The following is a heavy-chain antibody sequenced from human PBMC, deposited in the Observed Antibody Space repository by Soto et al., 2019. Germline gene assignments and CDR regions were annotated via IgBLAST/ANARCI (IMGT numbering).Heavy chain of an antibody. J-gene: IGHJ3*02. Sequence: GGSLRLSCAASGFTFSSYSMNWVRQAPGKGLEWVSSISSSSSYIYYADSAKGRFTISRDNAKNSLYLQMNSLRAEDTAVYYCARLYYYDSSGYYYFALRAFDIWGQGTMVTVSS. V-gene: IGHV3-21*01. CDR3: ARLYYYDSSGYYYFALRAFDI. CDR1: GFTFSSYS. D-gene: IGHD3-22*01. CDR2: ISSSSSYI.